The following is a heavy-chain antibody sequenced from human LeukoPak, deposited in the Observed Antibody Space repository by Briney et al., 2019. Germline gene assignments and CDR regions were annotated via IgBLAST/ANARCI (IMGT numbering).Heavy chain of an antibody. V-gene: IGHV3-23*01. CDR2: ISASGSST. J-gene: IGHJ4*02. D-gene: IGHD3-10*01. Sequence: FSXYAMSWVRQXPGKGLEWVSTISASGSSTYYADSVKGRFTLSRDNSKNTLYLQMNSLRAEDTAVYYCAKCHYYGSGSYDYWGQGTLVTVSS. CDR3: AKCHYYGSGSYDY. CDR1: FSXYA.